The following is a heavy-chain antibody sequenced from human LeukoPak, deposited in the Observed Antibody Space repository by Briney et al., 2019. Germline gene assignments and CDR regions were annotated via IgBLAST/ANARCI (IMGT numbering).Heavy chain of an antibody. V-gene: IGHV3-30*04. CDR2: ISYDGSNK. CDR3: ARDGGSYPNGLFDY. CDR1: GFTFSSYA. Sequence: GRSLRLSCAASGFTFSSYAMHWVRQAPGKGLEWVAVISYDGSNKYYADSVKGRFTISRDNSKNTLNLQMNSLRAEDTAVYYCARDGGSYPNGLFDYWGQGTLVTVSS. J-gene: IGHJ4*02. D-gene: IGHD1-26*01.